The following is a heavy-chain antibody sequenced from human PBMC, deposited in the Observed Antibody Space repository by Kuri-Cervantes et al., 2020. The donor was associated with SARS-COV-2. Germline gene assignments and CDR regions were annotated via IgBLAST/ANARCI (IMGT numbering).Heavy chain of an antibody. CDR2: ITGTGRNT. V-gene: IGHV3-23*01. D-gene: IGHD2-15*01. Sequence: GESLKISCAASGFTFSNYAMNWVRQAPGKGLEWVSGITGTGRNTYYADSVKGRFTISREKSKNTLYLQMNSLRVGDTAVYYCAKDGFVGGLGSPGRAYFQHWGQGTLVTVSS. J-gene: IGHJ1*01. CDR3: AKDGFVGGLGSPGRAYFQH. CDR1: GFTFSNYA.